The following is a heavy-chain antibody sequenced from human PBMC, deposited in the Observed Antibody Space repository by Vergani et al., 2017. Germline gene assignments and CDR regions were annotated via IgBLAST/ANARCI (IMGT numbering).Heavy chain of an antibody. CDR3: ARDHLVQYYYYYYGMDV. D-gene: IGHD3-16*01. J-gene: IGHJ6*02. CDR2: ISISGSTI. Sequence: EVQLVESGGGLVQPGGSLRLSCAASGFTFSSYEMNWVRQAPGKGLEWVSYISISGSTIYYADSVKGRFTISRDNAKNSLYLQMNSLRAEDTAVYYCARDHLVQYYYYYYGMDVWGQGTTVTVSS. CDR1: GFTFSSYE. V-gene: IGHV3-48*03.